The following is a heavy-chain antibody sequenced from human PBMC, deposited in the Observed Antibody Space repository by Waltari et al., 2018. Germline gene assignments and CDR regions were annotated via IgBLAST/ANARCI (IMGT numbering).Heavy chain of an antibody. V-gene: IGHV3-7*01. CDR1: GFTFNIYW. CDR2: INQDGSGK. J-gene: IGHJ3*01. Sequence: EVQLVESGGGLVQPGGSLRLSCAASGFTFNIYWMSWVRQAPGKGLEVVANINQDGSGKSYVDSVKGRFTISRDNAKNSRSLQMSSLRAEDAAVYYCARDPGFSEFDLWGQGTLVSISA. CDR3: ARDPGFSEFDL.